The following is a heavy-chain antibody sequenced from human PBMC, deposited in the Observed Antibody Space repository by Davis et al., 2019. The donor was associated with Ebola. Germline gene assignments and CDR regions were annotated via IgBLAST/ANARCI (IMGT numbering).Heavy chain of an antibody. CDR2: IIPIFGTA. V-gene: IGHV1-69*13. Sequence: SVTVSCKASGGTFSSYAISWVRQAPGQGLEWMGGIIPIFGTANYAQKFQGRVTITADESTSTAYMELSSLRSEDTAVYYCARGIVGATRPYYFDYWGQGTLVTVSS. CDR3: ARGIVGATRPYYFDY. J-gene: IGHJ4*02. D-gene: IGHD1-26*01. CDR1: GGTFSSYA.